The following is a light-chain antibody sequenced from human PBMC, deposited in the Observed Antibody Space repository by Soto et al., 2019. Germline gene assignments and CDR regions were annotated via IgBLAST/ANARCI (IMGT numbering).Light chain of an antibody. CDR3: SSFAANDNVV. V-gene: IGLV2-8*01. Sequence: QSVLTQPPSASGSPGQSGTISCTGTRSDVGASNYVCWYQQHPGKAPKLMIYEVNKRPSGVPDRFSGSKSGNTSSLTVSGSQAGDEADYYCSSFAANDNVVFGGGTKLTV. CDR2: EVN. J-gene: IGLJ3*02. CDR1: RSDVGASNY.